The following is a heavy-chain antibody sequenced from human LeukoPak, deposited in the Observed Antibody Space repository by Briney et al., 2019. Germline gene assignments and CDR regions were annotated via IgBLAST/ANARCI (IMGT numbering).Heavy chain of an antibody. CDR1: GGSISSYY. D-gene: IGHD3-22*01. CDR3: ARADSSGSDAFDI. J-gene: IGHJ3*02. Sequence: SETLSLTCTVSGGSISSYYWSWIRQPPGKGLERIGYIYYSGSTNYNPSLKSRVTISVDTSKNQFSLKLSSVTAAGTAVYYCARADSSGSDAFDIWGQGTMVTVSS. V-gene: IGHV4-59*01. CDR2: IYYSGST.